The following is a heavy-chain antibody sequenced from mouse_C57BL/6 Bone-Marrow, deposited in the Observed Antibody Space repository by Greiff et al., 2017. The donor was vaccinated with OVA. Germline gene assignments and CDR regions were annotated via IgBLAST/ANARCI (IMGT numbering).Heavy chain of an antibody. CDR1: GYTFTSYG. Sequence: VQLQQSGAELARPGASVKLSCKASGYTFTSYGISWVKQRTGQGLEWIGEIYPRSGNTYYNEKFKGKATLTADKSSSTAYMELRSLTSEDSAVYFCASPHYYGSSSYYFDYWGQGTTLTVSS. D-gene: IGHD1-1*01. CDR3: ASPHYYGSSSYYFDY. V-gene: IGHV1-81*01. CDR2: IYPRSGNT. J-gene: IGHJ2*01.